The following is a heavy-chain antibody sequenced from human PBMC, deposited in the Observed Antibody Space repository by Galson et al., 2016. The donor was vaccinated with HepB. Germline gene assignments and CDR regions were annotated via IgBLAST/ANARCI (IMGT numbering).Heavy chain of an antibody. J-gene: IGHJ4*02. V-gene: IGHV3-33*06. CDR3: AKASFSSSSGGHLDY. Sequence: DSMKGRFIISRDNSKNTLYLQMNSLRAEDTAVYYCAKASFSSSSGGHLDYWGQGTLVTVSS. D-gene: IGHD6-6*01.